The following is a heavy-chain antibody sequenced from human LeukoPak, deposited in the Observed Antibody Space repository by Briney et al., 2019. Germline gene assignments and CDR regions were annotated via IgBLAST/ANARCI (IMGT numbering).Heavy chain of an antibody. D-gene: IGHD2-8*01. CDR2: ISSSGSTI. Sequence: PGGSLRLSCAASGFTFSSYEMNWVRQAPGKGLEWVSYISSSGSTIYYADSVKGRFTISRDNAKNSLYLQMNSLRAEDTALYYCAREGCMSSSCYFDYWGQGTLVTVSS. CDR3: AREGCMSSSCYFDY. J-gene: IGHJ4*02. V-gene: IGHV3-48*03. CDR1: GFTFSSYE.